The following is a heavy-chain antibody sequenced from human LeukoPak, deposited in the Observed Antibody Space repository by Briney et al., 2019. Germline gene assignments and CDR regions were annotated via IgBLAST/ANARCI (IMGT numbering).Heavy chain of an antibody. D-gene: IGHD3-22*01. CDR3: ASTPYDRDDY. J-gene: IGHJ4*02. CDR2: IFSNGDT. Sequence: PGGSLRLSCTASEFTVSRNYMLWVRQAPGKGLEWVSLIFSNGDTHYADSVKGRFTISRDNAKNSLYLQMNSLRAEDTAVYYCASTPYDRDDYWGQGTLVTVSS. V-gene: IGHV3-53*01. CDR1: EFTVSRNY.